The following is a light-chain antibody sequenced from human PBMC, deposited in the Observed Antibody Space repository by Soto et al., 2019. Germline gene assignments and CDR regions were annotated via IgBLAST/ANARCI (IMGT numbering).Light chain of an antibody. J-gene: IGKJ1*01. V-gene: IGKV3-15*01. CDR3: QQYDQWPLT. Sequence: IVMTQSPATLSVSPGEKATLSCRASQSLSSNLAWYQQKPGRAPRLLIYGASSRAEGIPARFSGSGSGTEFTLTVSSLESEDFAVYYCQQYDQWPLTFGQGTTVDVK. CDR2: GAS. CDR1: QSLSSN.